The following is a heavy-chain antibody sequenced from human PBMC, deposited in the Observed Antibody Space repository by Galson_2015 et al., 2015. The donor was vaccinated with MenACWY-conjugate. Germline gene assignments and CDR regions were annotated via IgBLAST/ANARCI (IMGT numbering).Heavy chain of an antibody. J-gene: IGHJ4*02. CDR3: VRGVPSDCGGDCFNDH. CDR1: GFPFSNHW. V-gene: IGHV3-74*01. D-gene: IGHD2-21*02. Sequence: SLRLSCAASGFPFSNHWLHWVRHGPGQGLVWVSRIVGDGTATDYAGSVKGRFTISRDNVKNTLYLQMNSLRDEDTAVYYCVRGVPSDCGGDCFNDHWGRGTLVPVSS. CDR2: IVGDGTAT.